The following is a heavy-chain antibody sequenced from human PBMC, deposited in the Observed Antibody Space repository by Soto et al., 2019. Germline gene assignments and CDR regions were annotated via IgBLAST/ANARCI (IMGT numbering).Heavy chain of an antibody. CDR3: ARDTGIAAAGTVMDV. CDR1: GGTFSSYG. V-gene: IGHV1-69*13. Sequence: SVKVSCKASGGTFSSYGISWVRQAPGQGLEWMGGIIPIFGTPNYAQKFQGRVTITADESTSTAYVELTSLRSEDTAVYYCARDTGIAAAGTVMDVWGQGTTVTVSS. CDR2: IIPIFGTP. D-gene: IGHD6-13*01. J-gene: IGHJ6*02.